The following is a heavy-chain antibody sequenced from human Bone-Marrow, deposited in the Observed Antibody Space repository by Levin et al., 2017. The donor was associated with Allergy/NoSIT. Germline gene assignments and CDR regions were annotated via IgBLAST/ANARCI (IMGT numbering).Heavy chain of an antibody. J-gene: IGHJ5*02. D-gene: IGHD5-24*01. V-gene: IGHV4-59*08. CDR2: IYYTGRT. CDR1: GDSISNFY. CDR3: AKERGAKNYFDP. Sequence: KTSETLSLTCTVSGDSISNFYWSWIRQPPGKELEWIGYIYYTGRTDYNPALKSRVTMSVDTSRNQFSLELRSVTAADTAVYYCAKERGAKNYFDPWGQGALVTVSS.